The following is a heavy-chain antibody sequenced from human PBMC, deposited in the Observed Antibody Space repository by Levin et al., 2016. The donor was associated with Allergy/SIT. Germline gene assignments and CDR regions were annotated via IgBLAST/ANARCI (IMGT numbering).Heavy chain of an antibody. CDR3: AKVVRRDGYNYYYGMDV. D-gene: IGHD5-24*01. J-gene: IGHJ6*02. V-gene: IGHV3-30*18. Sequence: VRQAPGKGLEWVAVISYDGSNKYYADSVKGRFTISRDNSKNTLYLQMNSLRAEDTAVYYCAKVVRRDGYNYYYGMDVWGQGTTVTVSS. CDR2: ISYDGSNK.